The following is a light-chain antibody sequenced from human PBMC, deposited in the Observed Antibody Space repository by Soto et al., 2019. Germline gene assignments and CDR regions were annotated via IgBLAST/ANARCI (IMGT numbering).Light chain of an antibody. CDR3: SSLTSSSSALGL. J-gene: IGLJ2*01. CDR2: EVS. V-gene: IGLV2-14*01. CDR1: SSDVGGYNY. Sequence: QSALTQPASVSGSPGQSITISCIGTSSDVGGYNYVSWYQQHPGKAPKLIIYEVSNRPSGVSDRFSGSKSGNTASLTISGLQAEDEADYYCSSLTSSSSALGLFGGGTKLTVL.